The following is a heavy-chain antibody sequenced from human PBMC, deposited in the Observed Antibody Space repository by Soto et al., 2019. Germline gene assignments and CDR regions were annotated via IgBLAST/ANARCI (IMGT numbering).Heavy chain of an antibody. Sequence: ASVKVSCKASGYTFTGYYMHWVRQAPGQGLERMGWINPNSGGTNYAQKFQGRVTMTRDTSISTAYMELSRLRSDDTAVYYCAKSTDGSYYYYYYGMDVWGQGTTVTVSS. V-gene: IGHV1-2*02. J-gene: IGHJ6*02. CDR1: GYTFTGYY. CDR2: INPNSGGT. CDR3: AKSTDGSYYYYYYGMDV. D-gene: IGHD1-26*01.